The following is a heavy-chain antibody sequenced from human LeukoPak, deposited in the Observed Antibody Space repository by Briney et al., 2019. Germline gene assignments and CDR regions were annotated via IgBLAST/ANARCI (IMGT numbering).Heavy chain of an antibody. Sequence: PSETLSLTCTVSGGSISSSSYYWGWIRQPPGKGLEWIGSIYYSGSTYYNPSLKSRVTISVDTSKNQFSLKLSSVTAADTAVYYCARDREAAAGNGWFDPWGQGTLVTVSS. D-gene: IGHD6-13*01. V-gene: IGHV4-39*07. CDR1: GGSISSSSYY. J-gene: IGHJ5*02. CDR2: IYYSGST. CDR3: ARDREAAAGNGWFDP.